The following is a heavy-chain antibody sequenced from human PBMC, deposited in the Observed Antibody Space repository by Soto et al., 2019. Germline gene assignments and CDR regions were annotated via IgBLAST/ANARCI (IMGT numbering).Heavy chain of an antibody. Sequence: WRPLALTCTGSGESISSYDWCWIGHPPWKGLEWIGYIYYSGSTNYNPSLKSRVTISVDTSKNQFSLKLSSVTAADTAVYYCATSDGSLVVCSKGNTLTVSA. V-gene: IGHV4-59*01. CDR1: GESISSYD. CDR2: IYYSGST. CDR3: ATSDGSLVV. J-gene: IGHJ6*04.